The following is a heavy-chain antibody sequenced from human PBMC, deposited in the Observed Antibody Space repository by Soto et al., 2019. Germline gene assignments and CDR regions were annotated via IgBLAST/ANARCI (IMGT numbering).Heavy chain of an antibody. J-gene: IGHJ4*02. CDR2: ISAYNGNT. V-gene: IGHV1-18*01. CDR3: ARVGSYSSGWTLFDY. D-gene: IGHD6-19*01. Sequence: ASVKVSCKASGYTFTSYGISWVRQAPGQGLEWMGWISAYNGNTNYAQKLQGRVTMTTDTSTGTAYMELRSLRSDDTAVYYCARVGSYSSGWTLFDYWGQGTLVTVSS. CDR1: GYTFTSYG.